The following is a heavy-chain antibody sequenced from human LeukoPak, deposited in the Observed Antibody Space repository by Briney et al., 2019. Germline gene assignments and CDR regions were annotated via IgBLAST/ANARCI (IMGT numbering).Heavy chain of an antibody. J-gene: IGHJ4*02. CDR3: ARFSSGCSTSSCYLTY. D-gene: IGHD2-2*01. Sequence: SETLSLTCSVSGGSLSRHYWSWIRQPPGKGLELVGHIHDTGSTLYYPSLRGRVTISLDTSNNQFSLKLTSMTAADTAVYYCARFSSGCSTSSCYLTYWGQGTLVTVS. V-gene: IGHV4-59*11. CDR1: GGSLSRHY. CDR2: IHDTGST.